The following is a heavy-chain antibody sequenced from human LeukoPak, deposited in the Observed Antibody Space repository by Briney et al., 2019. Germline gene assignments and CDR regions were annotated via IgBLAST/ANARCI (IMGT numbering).Heavy chain of an antibody. V-gene: IGHV4-59*08. CDR1: GGSISNYY. CDR2: IYYSGST. CDR3: AGSDCSTTSCVAYYGMDV. J-gene: IGHJ6*02. D-gene: IGHD2-2*01. Sequence: PSETLSLTCTVSGGSISNYYWNWIRQPPGKRLEWIGHIYYSGSTNYNPPLKSRVTISVDTSKNQFSLKLSSMTAADTAVYYCAGSDCSTTSCVAYYGMDVWGQGTTVTVSS.